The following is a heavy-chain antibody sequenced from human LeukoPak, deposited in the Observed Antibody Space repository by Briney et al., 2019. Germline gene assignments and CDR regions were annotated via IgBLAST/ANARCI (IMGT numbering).Heavy chain of an antibody. V-gene: IGHV3-48*01. D-gene: IGHD6-19*01. J-gene: IGHJ4*02. CDR2: ISSSGNI. CDR3: ARDRRSYGSGWYYFDY. Sequence: GGSLRLSCAASGLTLSSNSMNWVRQAPGKGLEWLSYISSSGNIYYADSVKGRFTISRDNAKNSLYLRMNSLRAEDTAVYYCARDRRSYGSGWYYFDYWGQGTLVTVSS. CDR1: GLTLSSNS.